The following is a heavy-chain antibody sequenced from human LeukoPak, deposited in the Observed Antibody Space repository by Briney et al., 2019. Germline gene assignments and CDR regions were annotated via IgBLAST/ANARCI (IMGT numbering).Heavy chain of an antibody. Sequence: PGGSLRLSCAASGFTFSRHGMHWVRQAPGKGLEWVASLYYDGSNKNYADSVKGRFTISRDNSKNTLYLQMNSLRVEDTAIYYCAKDCSGDCYSHSWGQGILVTVSS. CDR1: GFTFSRHG. CDR3: AKDCSGDCYSHS. CDR2: LYYDGSNK. V-gene: IGHV3-30*02. D-gene: IGHD2-21*02. J-gene: IGHJ4*02.